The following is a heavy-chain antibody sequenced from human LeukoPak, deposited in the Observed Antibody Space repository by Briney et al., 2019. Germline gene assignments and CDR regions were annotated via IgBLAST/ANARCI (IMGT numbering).Heavy chain of an antibody. J-gene: IGHJ6*04. CDR1: GFNFSTYS. CDR2: ISSSASFI. CDR3: AELGITMIGGV. Sequence: GGSLRLSCAASGFNFSTYSMKWVRQAPGKGLEWVSSISSSASFIYYADSVKGRFTISRDNAKNSLYLQMNSLRAEDTAVYYCAELGITMIGGVWGKGTTVTISS. D-gene: IGHD3-10*02. V-gene: IGHV3-21*01.